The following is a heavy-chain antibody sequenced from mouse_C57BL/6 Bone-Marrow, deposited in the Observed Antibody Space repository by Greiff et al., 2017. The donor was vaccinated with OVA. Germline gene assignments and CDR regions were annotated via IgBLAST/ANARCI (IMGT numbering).Heavy chain of an antibody. V-gene: IGHV1-76*01. CDR1: GYTFPDYY. J-gene: IGHJ1*03. Sequence: QVHVKQSGAELVRPGASVKLSCKASGYTFPDYYINWVKQRPGQGLEWIARIYPGSGNTYYNEKFKGKATLTAEKSSSTAYMQLSSLTSEDSAVYFCARSGLWSYWYFDVWGTGTTVTVSS. CDR3: ARSGLWSYWYFDV. CDR2: IYPGSGNT. D-gene: IGHD1-1*02.